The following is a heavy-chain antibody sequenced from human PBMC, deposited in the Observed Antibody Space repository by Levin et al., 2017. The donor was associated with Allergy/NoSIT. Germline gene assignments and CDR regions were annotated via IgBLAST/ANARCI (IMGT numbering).Heavy chain of an antibody. CDR3: ARLNYTDSLNFHGMDV. CDR2: IHYSGST. Sequence: SETLSLTCSVSGDSVTRTSSYWGWIRQPPGKGLEWIGSIHYSGSTYYNPSLKSRVTVSVDTSKNQFSLRLTPVTAAATAVYYCARLNYTDSLNFHGMDVWGQGTTVTVSS. V-gene: IGHV4-39*01. J-gene: IGHJ6*02. CDR1: GDSVTRTSSY. D-gene: IGHD4-17*01.